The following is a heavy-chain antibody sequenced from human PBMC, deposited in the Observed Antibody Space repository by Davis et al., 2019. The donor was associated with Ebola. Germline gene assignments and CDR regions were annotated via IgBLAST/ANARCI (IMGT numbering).Heavy chain of an antibody. V-gene: IGHV5-51*01. CDR3: ARAPYYYDVSGFYVDY. CDR1: GYTFTRYW. Sequence: PGGSLRLSCKASGYTFTRYWIGWARQLPGEGLEWMGIIYPGESDTRYSPSFLGQVIFSADKSISTAYLQWSSLKASDTATYYCARAPYYYDVSGFYVDYWGQGTLVTVSS. J-gene: IGHJ4*02. CDR2: IYPGESDT. D-gene: IGHD3-22*01.